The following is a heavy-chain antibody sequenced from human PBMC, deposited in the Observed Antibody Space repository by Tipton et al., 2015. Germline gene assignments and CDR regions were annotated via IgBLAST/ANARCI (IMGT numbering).Heavy chain of an antibody. D-gene: IGHD3-10*01. Sequence: SLRLSCTASGFTFSDYYMNWIRQVPEKGLESVSYISSDGNTVYYADSVKGRFTISRDNAKNSLYLQMNSLRVEDTAVYYCVRGVLLWFGGAPFDYWGQGTLVTVSS. CDR1: GFTFSDYY. CDR2: ISSDGNTV. J-gene: IGHJ4*02. CDR3: VRGVLLWFGGAPFDY. V-gene: IGHV3-11*01.